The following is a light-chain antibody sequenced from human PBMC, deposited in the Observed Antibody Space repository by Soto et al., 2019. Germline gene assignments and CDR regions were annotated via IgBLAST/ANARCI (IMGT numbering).Light chain of an antibody. CDR3: HQRSKWPLT. J-gene: IGKJ4*01. V-gene: IGKV3D-20*02. CDR1: QTVGRSY. Sequence: EIVLTQSPGIMYLSPGERATLSCRASQTVGRSYLAWYQQKPGQAPRLLIFGTSTRATGIPDRFSGGGSGTDFTLTISRLDPEDSAVYYCHQRSKWPLTFGGGTKVEIK. CDR2: GTS.